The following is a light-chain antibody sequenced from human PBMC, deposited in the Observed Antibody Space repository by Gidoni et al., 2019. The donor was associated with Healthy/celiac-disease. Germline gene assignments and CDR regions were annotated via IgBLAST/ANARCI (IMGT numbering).Light chain of an antibody. J-gene: IGKJ5*01. CDR1: QGISNY. CDR2: AAS. Sequence: DIQMTQSPSSLSASVGDRVTITCRASQGISNYLDWSQQKPGKVPKLLIYAASTLQSGGTSLFSGSGSGTCFTLTISSLQPEDVATYYCQKYNSAPLTFGQGTRLEIK. CDR3: QKYNSAPLT. V-gene: IGKV1-27*01.